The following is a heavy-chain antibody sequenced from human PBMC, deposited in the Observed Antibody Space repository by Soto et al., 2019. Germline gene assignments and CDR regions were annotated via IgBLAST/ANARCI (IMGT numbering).Heavy chain of an antibody. V-gene: IGHV5-51*01. Sequence: HGESLKISCKGSGYSFTSYWIGWVRQMPGKGLECMGIIYPGDSDTRYSPSFQGQVTTSADKSISTAYLQWSSLKASDTAMYYCARTAAAGKYYYGMDVWGQGTTVTVSS. J-gene: IGHJ6*02. D-gene: IGHD6-13*01. CDR2: IYPGDSDT. CDR3: ARTAAAGKYYYGMDV. CDR1: GYSFTSYW.